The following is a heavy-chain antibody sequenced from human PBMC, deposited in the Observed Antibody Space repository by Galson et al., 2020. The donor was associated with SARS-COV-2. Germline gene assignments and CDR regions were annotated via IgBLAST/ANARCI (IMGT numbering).Heavy chain of an antibody. CDR2: INPNSGGT. Sequence: ASVKVSCKASQYMFTDYYIHWVRQAPGQGLEWVGWINPNSGGTNYAQKFQGRVTMTRDTSISTAYMELSRLRSDDTAVYYCARDSKYHLYYYYYMHVWGKGTTVTVSS. V-gene: IGHV1-2*02. J-gene: IGHJ6*03. CDR1: QYMFTDYY. CDR3: ARDSKYHLYYYYYMHV. D-gene: IGHD6-6*01.